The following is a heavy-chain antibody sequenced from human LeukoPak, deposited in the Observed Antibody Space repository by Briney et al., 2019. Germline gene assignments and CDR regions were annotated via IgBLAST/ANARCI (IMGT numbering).Heavy chain of an antibody. CDR1: GFTFSSYA. D-gene: IGHD4-17*01. CDR3: AKGSEALASTARYYYFYMDV. V-gene: IGHV3-23*01. J-gene: IGHJ6*03. CDR2: ISGSGVRT. Sequence: GGSLRLSCSASGFTFSSYAMSWVRQAPGKGLEWVSLISGSGVRTYYAASVKGRFTISRDSSKNTLYLQMTSLRAEDTAVYYCAKGSEALASTARYYYFYMDVWGKGTTVTVSS.